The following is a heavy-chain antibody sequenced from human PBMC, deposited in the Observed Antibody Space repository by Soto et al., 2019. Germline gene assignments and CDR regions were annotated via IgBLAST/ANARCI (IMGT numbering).Heavy chain of an antibody. Sequence: EVQLLESGGGSVQPGGSLRLSCAVSGFTSSTYAMNWVRQAPGKGLEWVSAISGSGASTYYADSVKGRFTISRDNSKNTLYLQMNSLRAEDTAVYYCAKGPGGGWDLGFFDYWGQGILVTVSS. J-gene: IGHJ4*02. D-gene: IGHD6-19*01. CDR2: ISGSGAST. CDR1: GFTSSTYA. V-gene: IGHV3-23*01. CDR3: AKGPGGGWDLGFFDY.